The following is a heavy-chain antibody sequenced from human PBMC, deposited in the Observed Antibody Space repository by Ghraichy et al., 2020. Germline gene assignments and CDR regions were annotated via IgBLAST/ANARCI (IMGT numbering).Heavy chain of an antibody. CDR1: GFTFNNYV. CDR2: VSPSGAGT. CDR3: AKGYYGSGSYDRRSYFDY. J-gene: IGHJ4*02. Sequence: GGSLRLSCAASGFTFNNYVMSWVRQAPGKGLEWVSVVSPSGAGTNYADSVKGRLTISRDNSKNTLYLQMNSLRAEDTAVYYCAKGYYGSGSYDRRSYFDYWGQGTLVTVSS. V-gene: IGHV3-23*01. D-gene: IGHD3-10*01.